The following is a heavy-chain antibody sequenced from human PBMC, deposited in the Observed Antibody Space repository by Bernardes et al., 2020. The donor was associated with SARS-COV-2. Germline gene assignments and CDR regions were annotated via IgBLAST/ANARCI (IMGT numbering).Heavy chain of an antibody. D-gene: IGHD6-13*01. V-gene: IGHV3-74*03. CDR1: GFAFSSYW. J-gene: IGHJ4*02. CDR3: AREAAAGTGEVDY. Sequence: GWSLILSCAASGFAFSSYWMHWVRQAPGKGLEWVSRINSYGTSTMYADSVKGRFTISRDYAKNTLYLQMNGLRVEDTAVYYCAREAAAGTGEVDYWGQGTLVTVSS. CDR2: INSYGTST.